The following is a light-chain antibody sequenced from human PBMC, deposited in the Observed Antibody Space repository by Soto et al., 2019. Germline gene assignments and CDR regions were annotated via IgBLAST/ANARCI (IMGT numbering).Light chain of an antibody. J-gene: IGLJ2*01. V-gene: IGLV2-8*01. Sequence: QSALTQPPSASGSPGQSVTISCTGTSSDVGGYNYVSWSQQHPGKAPKLLIYEVSKRPSGVPDRCSGSKSGNTASLTVSGLQAEDEADYCCSSYAGSNNLVVFGGGTKLTV. CDR2: EVS. CDR1: SSDVGGYNY. CDR3: SSYAGSNNLVV.